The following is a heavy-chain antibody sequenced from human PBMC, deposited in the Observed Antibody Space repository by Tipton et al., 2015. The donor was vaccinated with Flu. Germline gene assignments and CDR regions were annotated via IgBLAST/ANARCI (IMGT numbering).Heavy chain of an antibody. CDR2: IRYDGSNK. Sequence: QVQLVQSGGGVVQPGGSLRLSCAASGFTFSSYGMHWVRQAPGKGLEWVAFIRYDGSNKYYADSVKGRFTISRDNSKNTLYLQMNSLRAEDTAVYYCAKEEGYCSSTSCQITYYYHGMDVWGQGP. CDR1: GFTFSSYG. V-gene: IGHV3-30*02. D-gene: IGHD2-2*01. CDR3: AKEEGYCSSTSCQITYYYHGMDV. J-gene: IGHJ6*02.